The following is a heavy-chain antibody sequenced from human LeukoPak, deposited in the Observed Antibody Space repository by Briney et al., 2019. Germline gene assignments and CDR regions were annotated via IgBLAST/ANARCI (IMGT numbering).Heavy chain of an antibody. V-gene: IGHV1-46*01. CDR1: GYSFASHY. J-gene: IGHJ5*02. D-gene: IGHD3-16*01. Sequence: GASVKVSCKASGYSFASHYMHWVRQAPGQGLEWMGLINPRGTATRYAESFQGRLTLTRDLSTSTDYMELSSLRSDDTAVYFCARDTSEGDYAWWFDPWGQETLVTVAS. CDR2: INPRGTAT. CDR3: ARDTSEGDYAWWFDP.